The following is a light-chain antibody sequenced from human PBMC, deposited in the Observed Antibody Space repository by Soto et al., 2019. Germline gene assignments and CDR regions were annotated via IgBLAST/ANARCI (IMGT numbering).Light chain of an antibody. CDR2: AAS. Sequence: DIQMTQSPSSLSESAGDRVTITCRASQGISTYLNWYQQKPGKAPRLLIYAASSLQSGVPSRFSGSGSETDFTLTISSLQPEDFATYSCQQSYSTTWTFGQGTMVDIK. CDR1: QGISTY. CDR3: QQSYSTTWT. J-gene: IGKJ1*01. V-gene: IGKV1-39*01.